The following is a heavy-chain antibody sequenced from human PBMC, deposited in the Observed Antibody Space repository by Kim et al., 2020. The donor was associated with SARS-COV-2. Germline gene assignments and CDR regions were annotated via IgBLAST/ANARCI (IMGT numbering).Heavy chain of an antibody. Sequence: SATLSLTCTVSGGSISSSSYYWGWIRQPPGQGLEWIGSIYYSGSTYYNPSLKSRVTISVDTSKNQFSLKLSSVTAADTAVYYCARPLAYYDILTGYHNWFDPWGRGTLVTVSS. J-gene: IGHJ5*02. D-gene: IGHD3-9*01. CDR2: IYYSGST. CDR1: GGSISSSSYY. V-gene: IGHV4-39*01. CDR3: ARPLAYYDILTGYHNWFDP.